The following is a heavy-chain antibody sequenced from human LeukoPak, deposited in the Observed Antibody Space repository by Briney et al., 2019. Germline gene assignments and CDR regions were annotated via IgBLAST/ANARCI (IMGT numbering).Heavy chain of an antibody. Sequence: GGSLRLSCAASGFTFSSYSMNWVRQAPGKGLEWVAFIRYDGSNKYYADSVKGRFTISRDNSKNTLYLQMNSLRAEDTAVYYCASPYYDSSGYHDYWGQGTLVTVSS. J-gene: IGHJ4*02. CDR1: GFTFSSYS. CDR3: ASPYYDSSGYHDY. V-gene: IGHV3-30*02. CDR2: IRYDGSNK. D-gene: IGHD3-22*01.